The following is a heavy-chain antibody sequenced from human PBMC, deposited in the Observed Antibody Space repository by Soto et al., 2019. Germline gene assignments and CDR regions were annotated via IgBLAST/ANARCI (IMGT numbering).Heavy chain of an antibody. CDR1: GFTFSSYG. V-gene: IGHV3-33*01. Sequence: LRLSCAASGFTFSSYGMHWVRQAPGKGLEWVAVIWYDGSNKYYADSVKGRFTISRDNSKNTLYLQMNSLRAEDTAVYYCARDISSYDNYYYYGMDVWGQGTTVTVSS. J-gene: IGHJ6*02. D-gene: IGHD3-22*01. CDR2: IWYDGSNK. CDR3: ARDISSYDNYYYYGMDV.